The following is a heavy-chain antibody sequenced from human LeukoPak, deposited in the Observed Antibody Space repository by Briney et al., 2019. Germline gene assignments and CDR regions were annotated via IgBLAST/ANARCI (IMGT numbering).Heavy chain of an antibody. Sequence: GGSLKLSCAASGFTFSGSDIHWVRQASGKGLEWVSHIRSKANHYETADAASVKGRCICSRDDSNNTTYIQMNSLKTEDTAVYYCHRHIYDRSGYGAFDIWGQGTMVTVSS. CDR2: IRSKANHYET. CDR1: GFTFSGSD. J-gene: IGHJ3*02. CDR3: HRHIYDRSGYGAFDI. V-gene: IGHV3-73*01. D-gene: IGHD3-22*01.